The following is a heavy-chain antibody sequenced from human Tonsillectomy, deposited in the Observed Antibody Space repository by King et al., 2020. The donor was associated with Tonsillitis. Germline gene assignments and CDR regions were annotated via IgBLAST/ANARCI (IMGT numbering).Heavy chain of an antibody. D-gene: IGHD2-2*01. CDR1: GFTFDDYA. CDR2: ISWNSGSI. Sequence: VQLVESGGGLVQPGRSLRLSCAASGFTFDDYAMHWVRQAPGKGLDWVSGISWNSGSIGYADSVKGRFSISRDNAKNSLYLQMNSLRAEDTAVYYCAKDLSPGDYYYTMDVWGQGTTVTVSS. CDR3: AKDLSPGDYYYTMDV. V-gene: IGHV3-9*01. J-gene: IGHJ6*02.